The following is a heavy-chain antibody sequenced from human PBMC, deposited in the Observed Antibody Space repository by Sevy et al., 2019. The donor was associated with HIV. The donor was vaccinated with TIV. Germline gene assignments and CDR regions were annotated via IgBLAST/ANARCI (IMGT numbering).Heavy chain of an antibody. CDR3: ARDLWFGELSFDGFDY. D-gene: IGHD3-10*01. V-gene: IGHV6-1*01. Sequence: KQSQTLSLTCVISGDSVSSNSAAWNWIRQSPSGGLEWLGRTYYRSQWYYDYAVSVKSRITINPDTSKNQFSLQLNSVTPEDTAMYYCARDLWFGELSFDGFDYWGQGILVTVSS. CDR2: TYYRSQWYY. J-gene: IGHJ4*02. CDR1: GDSVSSNSAA.